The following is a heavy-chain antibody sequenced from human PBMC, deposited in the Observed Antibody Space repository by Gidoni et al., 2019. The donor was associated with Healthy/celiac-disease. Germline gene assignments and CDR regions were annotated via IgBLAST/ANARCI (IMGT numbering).Heavy chain of an antibody. J-gene: IGHJ3*02. V-gene: IGHV3-53*04. CDR2: IYSGGST. CDR1: GFTVSSNY. D-gene: IGHD3-16*01. CDR3: AWSIPWGYAFDI. Sequence: EVQLVESGGGLVQPGGSLRLSCAASGFTVSSNYMSWVRQAPGTGLEWVSVIYSGGSTSYADPVKGRFSISRHNSKNKLYIQMNSLRAEDTAVYYCAWSIPWGYAFDIWGQGTMVTVSS.